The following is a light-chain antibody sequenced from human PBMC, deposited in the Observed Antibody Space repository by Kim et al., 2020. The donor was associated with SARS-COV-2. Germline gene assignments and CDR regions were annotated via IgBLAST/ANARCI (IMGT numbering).Light chain of an antibody. Sequence: SPGQTARITCSGDKLGDKYACWYQQKPGQSPVLVIYQDSKRPSGIPERFSGSNSGNTATLTISGTQAMDEADYYCQAWDSSTVVFGGGTQLTVL. CDR1: KLGDKY. J-gene: IGLJ2*01. CDR3: QAWDSSTVV. V-gene: IGLV3-1*01. CDR2: QDS.